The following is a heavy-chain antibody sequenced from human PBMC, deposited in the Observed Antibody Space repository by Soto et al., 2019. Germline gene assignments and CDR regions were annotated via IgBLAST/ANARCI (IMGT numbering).Heavy chain of an antibody. Sequence: QLQLQESGSGLVKPSQTLSLTCAVSGGSISSGGYSWSWIRQPPGKGLEWIGYIYHSGSTYYNPSLNSPVTIPVSSSQTHFSLKLSSLTATDTAVYYCVRAVGDYWGQGTLVTVSS. CDR2: IYHSGST. D-gene: IGHD2-15*01. CDR1: GGSISSGGYS. CDR3: VRAVGDY. J-gene: IGHJ4*02. V-gene: IGHV4-30-2*01.